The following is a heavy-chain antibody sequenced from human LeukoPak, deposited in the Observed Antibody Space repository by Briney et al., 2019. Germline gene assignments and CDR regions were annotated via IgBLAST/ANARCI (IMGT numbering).Heavy chain of an antibody. CDR3: ARDTESGSHFPPFDY. J-gene: IGHJ4*02. CDR2: IYYSGST. D-gene: IGHD1-26*01. Sequence: SETLSLTCTVSGGSISSSSYYWGWIRQPPGKGLEWIGSIYYSGSTYYNPSLKSRVTISVDTSKNQFSLKLSSVTAADTAVYYCARDTESGSHFPPFDYWGQGTLVTVSS. CDR1: GGSISSSSYY. V-gene: IGHV4-39*07.